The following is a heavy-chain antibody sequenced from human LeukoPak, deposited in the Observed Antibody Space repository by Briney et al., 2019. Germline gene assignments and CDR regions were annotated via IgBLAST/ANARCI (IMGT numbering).Heavy chain of an antibody. D-gene: IGHD1-26*01. CDR1: GFTFSSYE. Sequence: GGSLRLSCAASGFTFSSYEMNWVRQAPGKGLEWVSYISSSGSTIYYADSVKGRFTISRDNSKNTLYLQMNSLRAEDTAVYYCAKETGRWELEWGQGTLVTVSS. V-gene: IGHV3-48*03. CDR3: AKETGRWELE. CDR2: ISSSGSTI. J-gene: IGHJ4*02.